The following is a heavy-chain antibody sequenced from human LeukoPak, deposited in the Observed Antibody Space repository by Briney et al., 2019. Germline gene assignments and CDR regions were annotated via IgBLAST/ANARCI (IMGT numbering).Heavy chain of an antibody. CDR1: GYSISSGYY. V-gene: IGHV4-38-2*01. J-gene: IGHJ4*02. CDR2: IYHSGST. Sequence: PSETLSLTCAVSGYSISSGYYWGWIRQPPGKGLEWIGSIYHSGSTYYNPSLKSRVTISVDTPKNQFSLKLSSVTAADTAVYYCARHHSSGHYFDYWGQGTLVTVSS. D-gene: IGHD3-22*01. CDR3: ARHHSSGHYFDY.